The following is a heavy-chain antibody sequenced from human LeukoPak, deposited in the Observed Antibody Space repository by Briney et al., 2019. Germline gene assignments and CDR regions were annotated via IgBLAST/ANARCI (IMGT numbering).Heavy chain of an antibody. J-gene: IGHJ4*02. V-gene: IGHV4-38-2*02. Sequence: PSETLSLTCTVSGYSISSSYYWGWIRQPPGKGLEWIGSIYHSGSAYYNPSLKSRVTISVDTSQNQFSLKLSSVAAADTAVYYCASISGVTFGGGGLPDYWGQGTLVTVSS. CDR3: ASISGVTFGGGGLPDY. D-gene: IGHD3-16*01. CDR1: GYSISSSYY. CDR2: IYHSGSA.